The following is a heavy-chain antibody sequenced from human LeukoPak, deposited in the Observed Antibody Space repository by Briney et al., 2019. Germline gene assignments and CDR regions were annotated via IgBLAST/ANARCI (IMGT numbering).Heavy chain of an antibody. D-gene: IGHD3-10*01. CDR2: IRGSGSST. J-gene: IGHJ4*02. CDR1: GFIFSQYA. Sequence: PGGSLRLSCAASGFIFSQYAMSWVRQAPGKGLEWVSGIRGSGSSTYFADSVKGRFNVSRDNSKNTLYLDLNSLRADDTAVYYCVKGGKGTPPHWGQGTLVTVSS. V-gene: IGHV3-23*01. CDR3: VKGGKGTPPH.